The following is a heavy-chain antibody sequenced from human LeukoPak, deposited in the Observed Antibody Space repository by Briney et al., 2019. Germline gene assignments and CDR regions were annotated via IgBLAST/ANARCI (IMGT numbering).Heavy chain of an antibody. Sequence: PSETLSLTCTVSGGSISSSSYYWGWIRQPPGKGLEWIGSIYYSGSTNYNPSLKSRVTISVDTSKNQFSLKLSSVTAADTAMYYCARDGGYSYVFLGDALDIWGQGTMVTVSS. CDR3: ARDGGYSYVFLGDALDI. V-gene: IGHV4-39*07. CDR2: IYYSGST. J-gene: IGHJ3*02. D-gene: IGHD5-18*01. CDR1: GGSISSSSYY.